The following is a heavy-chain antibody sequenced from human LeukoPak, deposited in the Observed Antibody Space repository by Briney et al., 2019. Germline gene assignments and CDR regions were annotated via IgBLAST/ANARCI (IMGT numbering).Heavy chain of an antibody. J-gene: IGHJ4*02. Sequence: GGPLRLSCAASGFTFSSYSMNWVRQAPGKGLEWVSSISSSSSYIYYADSVKGRFTISRDNAKNSLYLQMNSLRAEDTAVYYCARAFSGWELRGYYFDYWGQGTLVTVSS. CDR3: ARAFSGWELRGYYFDY. D-gene: IGHD1-26*01. CDR1: GFTFSSYS. CDR2: ISSSSSYI. V-gene: IGHV3-21*01.